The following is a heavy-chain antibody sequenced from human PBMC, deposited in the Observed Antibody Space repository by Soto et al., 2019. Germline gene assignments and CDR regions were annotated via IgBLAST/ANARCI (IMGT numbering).Heavy chain of an antibody. J-gene: IGHJ6*02. CDR1: GYTFTGYY. CDR3: ARVEVFGLSGWFSGGYYYYGMDV. V-gene: IGHV1-2*02. D-gene: IGHD6-19*01. CDR2: INPNSGGT. Sequence: ASVKVSCKASGYTFTGYYMHWVRQAPGQGLEWMGWINPNSGGTNYAQKFQGRVTMTRDTSISTAYMELSRLRSDDTAVYYCARVEVFGLSGWFSGGYYYYGMDVWGQGTTLTVSS.